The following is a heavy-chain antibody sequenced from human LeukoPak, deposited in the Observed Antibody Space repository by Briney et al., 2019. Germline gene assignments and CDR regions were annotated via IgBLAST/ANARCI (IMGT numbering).Heavy chain of an antibody. Sequence: ASVKVSCKASGYTFTSYGISWVRQAPGQGHEWMGWISAYNGNTNYAQKLQGRVTMTTDTSTSTAYMELRSLRSDDTAVYYCAREWVVVVPAATYYYYYYMDVWGKGTTVTVSS. CDR2: ISAYNGNT. V-gene: IGHV1-18*01. D-gene: IGHD2-2*01. CDR3: AREWVVVVPAATYYYYYYMDV. CDR1: GYTFTSYG. J-gene: IGHJ6*03.